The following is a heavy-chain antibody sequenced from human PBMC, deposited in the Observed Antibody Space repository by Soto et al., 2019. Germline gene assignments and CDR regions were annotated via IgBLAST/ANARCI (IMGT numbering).Heavy chain of an antibody. CDR3: ARESYSFGRAFDI. CDR2: INYSGAT. CDR1: GGSINSDGYY. J-gene: IGHJ4*01. D-gene: IGHD5-18*01. Sequence: QVHLQESGPGLVKPSQTLSLTCTVSGGSINSDGYYWSWIRQHPEKGLEWIGYINYSGATYYYPSLKSRLTISVDTSKNQFSLQLTSVIAADTALYYCARESYSFGRAFDIWGHGTLVTVSS. V-gene: IGHV4-31*03.